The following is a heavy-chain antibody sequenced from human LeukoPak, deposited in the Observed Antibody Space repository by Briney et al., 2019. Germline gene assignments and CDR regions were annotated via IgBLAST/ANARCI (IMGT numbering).Heavy chain of an antibody. D-gene: IGHD6-19*01. J-gene: IGHJ4*02. V-gene: IGHV3-30*04. Sequence: GGSLRLSCAASGFTFSSYAMHWVRQAPGKGLEWVAVISYDGGNKYYADSVKGRFTISRDNSKNTLYLQMNSLRAEDTAVYYCARDGGWYYFDYWGQGTLVTVSS. CDR2: ISYDGGNK. CDR1: GFTFSSYA. CDR3: ARDGGWYYFDY.